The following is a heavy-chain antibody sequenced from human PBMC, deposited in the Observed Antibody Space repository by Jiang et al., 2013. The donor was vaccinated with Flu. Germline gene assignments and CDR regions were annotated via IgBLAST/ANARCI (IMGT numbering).Heavy chain of an antibody. CDR2: TYYRSKWYN. D-gene: IGHD2-2*01. V-gene: IGHV6-1*01. J-gene: IGHJ4*02. CDR1: GDSVSSNSAT. Sequence: QTLSLTCAISGDSVSSNSATWNWIRQSPSRGLEWLGRTYYRSKWYNDYAVSVKSRITINSDTSKNQFSLQLSSVTPEDTAVYYCARAMVPAGRVLDYWGQGTPVTVSS. CDR3: ARAMVPAGRVLDY.